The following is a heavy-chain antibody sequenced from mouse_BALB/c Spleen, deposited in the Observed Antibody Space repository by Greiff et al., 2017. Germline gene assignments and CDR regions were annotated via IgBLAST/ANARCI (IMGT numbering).Heavy chain of an antibody. Sequence: EVKLMESGGGLVQPGGSLKLSCAASGFTFSSYTMSWVRQTPEKRLEWVAYISNGGGSTYYPDTVKGRFTISRDNAKNTLYLQMSSLKSEDTAMYYCARRGTVVADAMDYWGQGTSVTVSS. V-gene: IGHV5-12-2*01. D-gene: IGHD1-1*01. CDR3: ARRGTVVADAMDY. J-gene: IGHJ4*01. CDR1: GFTFSSYT. CDR2: ISNGGGST.